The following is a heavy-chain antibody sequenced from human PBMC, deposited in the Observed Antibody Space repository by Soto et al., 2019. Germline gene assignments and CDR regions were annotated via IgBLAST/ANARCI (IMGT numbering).Heavy chain of an antibody. J-gene: IGHJ5*02. D-gene: IGHD2-15*01. CDR2: IDPSDSYT. V-gene: IGHV5-10-1*01. CDR1: GYSFTSYW. Sequence: GESLKISCXGSGYSFTSYWISWVRQMPGKGLEWMGRIDPSDSYTNYSPSFQGHVTISADKSISTAYLQWSSLKASDTAMYYCARHKCSGGSCPNWFDPWGQGTLVTVSS. CDR3: ARHKCSGGSCPNWFDP.